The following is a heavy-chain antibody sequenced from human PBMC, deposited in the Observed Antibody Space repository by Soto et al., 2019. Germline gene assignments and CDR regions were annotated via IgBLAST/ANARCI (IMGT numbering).Heavy chain of an antibody. CDR2: ISSSSSYI. Sequence: PGGSLRLSCAASGFTFSSYSMNWVRQAPGKGLEWVSSISSSSSYIYSADSVKGRFTISRDNAENSLYLQMNSLRAEDTAVYYCAREDYSNFDDWGQGTLVTVAS. V-gene: IGHV3-21*01. D-gene: IGHD4-4*01. CDR3: AREDYSNFDD. CDR1: GFTFSSYS. J-gene: IGHJ4*02.